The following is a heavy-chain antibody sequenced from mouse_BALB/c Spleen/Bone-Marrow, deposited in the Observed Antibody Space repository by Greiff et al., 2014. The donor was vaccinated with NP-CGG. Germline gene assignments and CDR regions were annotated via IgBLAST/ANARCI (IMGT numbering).Heavy chain of an antibody. V-gene: IGHV1S81*02. CDR2: INPSNGGT. CDR1: GYSFTNYY. Sequence: QVQLQQSGAELVKPGASVKLSCKASGYSFTNYYMYWVKRRPGQGLEWIGEINPSNGGTNFNEKFKNMATLTVDKSSSTAYMQLSSLTSEDSAVYYCTRSNYGYWYFDVWGAGTTVTVSS. D-gene: IGHD1-1*01. J-gene: IGHJ1*01. CDR3: TRSNYGYWYFDV.